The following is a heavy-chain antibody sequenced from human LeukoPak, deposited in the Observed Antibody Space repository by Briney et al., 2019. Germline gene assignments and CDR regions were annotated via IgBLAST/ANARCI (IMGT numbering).Heavy chain of an antibody. V-gene: IGHV4-39*01. D-gene: IGHD3-22*01. J-gene: IGHJ4*02. Sequence: SETLSLTRTVSGGSISSSSYYWGWIRQPPGKGLEWIGSIYYSGSTYYNPSLKSRVTISVDTSKNQFSLKLSSVTAADTAVYYCASQGGYYDSSGYLGYWGQGTLVTVSS. CDR2: IYYSGST. CDR3: ASQGGYYDSSGYLGY. CDR1: GGSISSSSYY.